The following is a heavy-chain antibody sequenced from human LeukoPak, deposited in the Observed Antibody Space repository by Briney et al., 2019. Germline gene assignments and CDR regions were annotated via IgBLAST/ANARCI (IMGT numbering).Heavy chain of an antibody. V-gene: IGHV1-69*13. Sequence: ASVKVSCKASGGTFSSYAISWVRQAPGQGLEWMRGIIPIFGTANYAQKFQGRVTITADESTSTAYMELSSPRSEDTAVYYCAGSTVTRLAEYFQHWGPGTLVTVSS. CDR1: GGTFSSYA. J-gene: IGHJ1*01. D-gene: IGHD4-17*01. CDR3: AGSTVTRLAEYFQH. CDR2: IIPIFGTA.